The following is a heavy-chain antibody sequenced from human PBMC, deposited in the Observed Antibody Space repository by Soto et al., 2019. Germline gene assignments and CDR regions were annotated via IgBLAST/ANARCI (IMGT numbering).Heavy chain of an antibody. CDR1: GGTFSSYA. CDR3: ARDGGRVPAAMGGGGFDY. CDR2: IIPIFGTA. Sequence: ASVKVSCKASGGTFSSYAISWVRQAPGQGLEWMGGIIPIFGTANYAQKFQGRVTITADESTSTAYMELSSLRSEDTAVYYCARDGGRVPAAMGGGGFDYWGQGTLVTVSS. J-gene: IGHJ4*02. D-gene: IGHD2-2*01. V-gene: IGHV1-69*13.